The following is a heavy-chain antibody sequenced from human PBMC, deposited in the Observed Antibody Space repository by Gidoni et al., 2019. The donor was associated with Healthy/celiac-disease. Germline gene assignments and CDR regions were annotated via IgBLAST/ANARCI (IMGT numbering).Heavy chain of an antibody. D-gene: IGHD3-22*01. CDR2: ISSSSSYI. J-gene: IGHJ3*02. CDR1: GFTFSSSS. CDR3: AREGRVYYDSSGYLGVAFDI. Sequence: EVQLVASGGGLVKPGGSLRLSCAASGFTFSSSSMNWVRQAPGKGLEWVSAISSSSSYIYYADSVKGRFTITRDNAKNSLYLQMNSLRDEDTAVYYCAREGRVYYDSSGYLGVAFDIWGQGTMVTVSS. V-gene: IGHV3-21*01.